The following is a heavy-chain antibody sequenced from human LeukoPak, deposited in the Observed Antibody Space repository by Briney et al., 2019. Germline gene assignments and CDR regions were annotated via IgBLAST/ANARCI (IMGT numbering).Heavy chain of an antibody. V-gene: IGHV1-2*02. CDR1: GYTFTGYY. CDR2: INPNSGGT. J-gene: IGHJ4*02. Sequence: AASVKVSCKASGYTFTGYYMHWVRQAPGQGLEWMGWINPNSGGTNYAQKFQGRVTMTRDTSISTAYMELSRLRSDDTAVYYCARDRITIFGVVIDYWGQGTLVTVSS. D-gene: IGHD3-3*01. CDR3: ARDRITIFGVVIDY.